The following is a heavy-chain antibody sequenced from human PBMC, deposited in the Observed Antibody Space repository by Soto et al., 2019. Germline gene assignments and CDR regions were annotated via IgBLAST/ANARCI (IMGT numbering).Heavy chain of an antibody. V-gene: IGHV4-59*08. CDR1: GGSISSYY. J-gene: IGHJ6*03. Sequence: SETLSLTCTVSGGSISSYYWSWIRQPPGKGLEWIGYIYYSGSTNYNPSLKSRVTISVDTSKNQFSLNLSSVTAADTAVYYCATRVADYDFWSGYYSYYYYMDVWGKGTTVTVSS. D-gene: IGHD3-3*01. CDR2: IYYSGST. CDR3: ATRVADYDFWSGYYSYYYYMDV.